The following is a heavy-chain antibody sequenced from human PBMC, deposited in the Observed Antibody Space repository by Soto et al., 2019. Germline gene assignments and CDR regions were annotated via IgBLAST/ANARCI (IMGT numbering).Heavy chain of an antibody. V-gene: IGHV1-69*13. CDR1: GGTFSSYA. Sequence: GASVKVSCKASGGTFSSYAISWVRQAPGQGLEWMGGIIPIFGTANYAQKFQGRVTITADESTSTAYMELSSLRSEDTAVYYCAMRPDKRWAQANFDYWGQGTLVTVSS. J-gene: IGHJ4*02. CDR2: IIPIFGTA. D-gene: IGHD2-2*01. CDR3: AMRPDKRWAQANFDY.